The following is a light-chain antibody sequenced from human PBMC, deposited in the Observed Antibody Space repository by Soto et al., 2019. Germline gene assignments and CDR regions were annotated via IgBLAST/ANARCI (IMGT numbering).Light chain of an antibody. CDR2: EGS. CDR1: SSDVGSYNL. J-gene: IGLJ1*01. V-gene: IGLV2-23*01. CDR3: CSYAGSSTYV. Sequence: QSALTQPASVSGSPGQSITISCTGTSSDVGSYNLVSWYQQHPGKAPKLMIYEGSKRPSGVSNRFSGSKSGNTASLTISGLQAADEADYYCCSYAGSSTYVFGNGTKVTV.